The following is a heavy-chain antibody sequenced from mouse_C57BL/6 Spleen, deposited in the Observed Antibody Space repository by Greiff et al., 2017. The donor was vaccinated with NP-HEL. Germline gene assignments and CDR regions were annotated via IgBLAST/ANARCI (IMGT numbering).Heavy chain of an antibody. Sequence: QVQLQQSGPELVKPGASVKLSCKASGYTFTSYDINWVKQRPGQGLEWIGWIYPRDGSTKYNEKFKGKATVTVDTSSSTAYMELHSLTSEGSAVYFCARYRADGSSYGLDYWGQGTTLTVSS. D-gene: IGHD1-1*01. V-gene: IGHV1-85*01. CDR3: ARYRADGSSYGLDY. CDR1: GYTFTSYD. CDR2: IYPRDGST. J-gene: IGHJ2*01.